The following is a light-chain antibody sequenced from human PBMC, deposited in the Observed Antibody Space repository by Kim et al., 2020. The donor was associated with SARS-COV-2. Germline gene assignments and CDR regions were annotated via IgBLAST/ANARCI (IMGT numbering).Light chain of an antibody. Sequence: SVSPGERATLSCRASQSVSSNFAWYQQKPGQAPRLLIYGASTRATGIPSRFSCSWSETEFTLTISSLQSEDFAVYSCQQYNNWPYTFGQGTKLEI. CDR3: QQYNNWPYT. V-gene: IGKV3-15*01. CDR2: GAS. CDR1: QSVSSN. J-gene: IGKJ2*01.